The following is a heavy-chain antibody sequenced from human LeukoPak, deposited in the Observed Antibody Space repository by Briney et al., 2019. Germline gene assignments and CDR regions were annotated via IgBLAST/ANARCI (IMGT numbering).Heavy chain of an antibody. J-gene: IGHJ4*02. V-gene: IGHV1-2*02. CDR2: INPNSGGT. Sequence: ASVKVSCKVSGYTFTGYYMHWVRQAPGQGLEWMGWINPNSGGTNYAQKFQGRVTMTRDTSISTAYMELSRLRSDDTAVYYCARVSYDFWSGYWASTDYWGQGTLVTVSS. CDR1: GYTFTGYY. CDR3: ARVSYDFWSGYWASTDY. D-gene: IGHD3-3*01.